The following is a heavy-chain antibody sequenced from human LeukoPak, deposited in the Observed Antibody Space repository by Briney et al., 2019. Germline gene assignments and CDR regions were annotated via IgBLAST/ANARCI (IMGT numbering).Heavy chain of an antibody. J-gene: IGHJ3*02. Sequence: TGGSLRLSCAASGFTFSDSYMSWIRQAPGKGLEWIGYIYYSGSTNYNPSLKSRVTISVDTSKNQFSLKLSSVTAADTAVYYCARARVYQLLVSSFAFDIWGQGTMVTVSS. CDR1: GFTFSDSY. CDR3: ARARVYQLLVSSFAFDI. D-gene: IGHD2-2*01. CDR2: IYYSGST. V-gene: IGHV4-59*01.